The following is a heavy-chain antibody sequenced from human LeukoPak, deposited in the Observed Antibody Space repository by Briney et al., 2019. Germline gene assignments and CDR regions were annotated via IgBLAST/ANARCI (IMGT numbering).Heavy chain of an antibody. CDR1: GFTFSSYA. CDR3: ARDGALTGYYYRGYYYYMDV. D-gene: IGHD3-9*01. J-gene: IGHJ6*03. Sequence: GGSLRLSCAASGFTFSSYAMHWVRQAPGKGLEWVAVISYDGSNKYYADSVNGRFTISRDNSKNTLYLQMNSLRAEDTAVYYCARDGALTGYYYRGYYYYMDVWGKGTTVTVSS. CDR2: ISYDGSNK. V-gene: IGHV3-30*04.